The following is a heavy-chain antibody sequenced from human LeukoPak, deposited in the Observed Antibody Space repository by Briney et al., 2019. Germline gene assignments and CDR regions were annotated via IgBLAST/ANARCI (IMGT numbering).Heavy chain of an antibody. V-gene: IGHV1-69*13. D-gene: IGHD1-26*01. CDR3: ASRSGSYLDYYYYYGMGV. CDR1: GGTFSSYA. J-gene: IGHJ6*02. CDR2: IIPIFGTA. Sequence: SVKVSCKASGGTFSSYAISWVRQAPGQGLEWMGGIIPIFGTANYAQKFQGRVTITADESTSTAYMELSSLRSEDTAVYYCASRSGSYLDYYYYYGMGVWGQGTTVTVSS.